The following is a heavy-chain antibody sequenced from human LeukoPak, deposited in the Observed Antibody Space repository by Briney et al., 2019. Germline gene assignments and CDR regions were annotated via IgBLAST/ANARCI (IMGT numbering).Heavy chain of an antibody. J-gene: IGHJ3*02. CDR3: ARGEMATIEDAFDI. Sequence: MAPETLSLTCTVSGGSISSSSYYWGWIRQPPGKGLEWIGSIYYSGSTNYNPSLKSRVTISVDTSKNQFSLKLSSVTAADTAVYYCARGEMATIEDAFDIWGQGTMVTVSS. D-gene: IGHD5-24*01. CDR1: GGSISSSSYY. CDR2: IYYSGST. V-gene: IGHV4-39*07.